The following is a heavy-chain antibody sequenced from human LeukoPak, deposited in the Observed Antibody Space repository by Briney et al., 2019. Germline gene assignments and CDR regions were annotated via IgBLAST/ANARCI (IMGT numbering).Heavy chain of an antibody. J-gene: IGHJ5*01. CDR2: INPSGSST. Sequence: GASVKVSCKASGYSFTSHYMHWVRQAPGQGLEWMGLINPSGSSTLYAQKFQGSVTMTRDTSISTVYMELSRLRSDDTAVYYCARASGSYWWFDSWGQGTLVTVSS. D-gene: IGHD1-26*01. V-gene: IGHV1-46*01. CDR3: ARASGSYWWFDS. CDR1: GYSFTSHY.